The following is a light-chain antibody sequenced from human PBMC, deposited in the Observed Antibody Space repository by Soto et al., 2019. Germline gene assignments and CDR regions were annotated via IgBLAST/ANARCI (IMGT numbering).Light chain of an antibody. CDR3: QHLNSYPSIT. J-gene: IGKJ5*01. Sequence: EIQLTQSPSFLSASVEDRVTITCRASQGISSYLAWYQQKPGKAPKLLIYAASTLQSGVPSRFSGSGSGTEFTLTISSLQPEDFATYYCQHLNSYPSITFGQGTRLEIK. CDR1: QGISSY. V-gene: IGKV1-9*01. CDR2: AAS.